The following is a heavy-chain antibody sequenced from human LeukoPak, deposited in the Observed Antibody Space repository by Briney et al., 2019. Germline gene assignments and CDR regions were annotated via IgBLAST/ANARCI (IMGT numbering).Heavy chain of an antibody. CDR2: MNPNSGNT. CDR3: ARTMVRGVRAISAFDI. CDR1: GYTFTSYD. Sequence: SVKVSCKASGYTFTSYDINWVRQTTGQGLEWMGWMNPNSGNTGYAQKFQGRVTMTRNTSISTAYMELSSLRSEDTAVYYCARTMVRGVRAISAFDIWGQGTMVTVSS. D-gene: IGHD3-10*01. J-gene: IGHJ3*02. V-gene: IGHV1-8*01.